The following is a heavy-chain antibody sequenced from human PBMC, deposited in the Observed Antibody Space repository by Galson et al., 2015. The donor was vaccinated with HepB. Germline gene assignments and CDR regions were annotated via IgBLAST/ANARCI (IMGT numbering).Heavy chain of an antibody. V-gene: IGHV3-49*03. CDR1: GFTFGDYA. D-gene: IGHD2-2*01. Sequence: SLRLSCAASGFTFGDYAMSWFRQAPGKGLEWVGFIRSKAYGGTTEYAASVKGRFTISRDDSKSIAYLQMNSLKTEDTAVYYCTRESGLLFSAFDIWGQGTMVTVSS. J-gene: IGHJ3*02. CDR3: TRESGLLFSAFDI. CDR2: IRSKAYGGTT.